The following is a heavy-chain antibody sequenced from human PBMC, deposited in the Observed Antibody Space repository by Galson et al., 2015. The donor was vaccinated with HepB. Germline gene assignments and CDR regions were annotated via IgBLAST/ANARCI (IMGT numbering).Heavy chain of an antibody. CDR2: ISYDGSNK. CDR3: AKAWFGELSGVRTPRPAY. V-gene: IGHV3-30*18. J-gene: IGHJ4*02. CDR1: GFTFSSYG. D-gene: IGHD3-10*01. Sequence: SLRLSCAASGFTFSSYGMHWVRQAPGKGLEWVAVISYDGSNKYYADSVKGRFTISRDNSKNTLYLQMNSLRAEDTAVYYCAKAWFGELSGVRTPRPAYWGQGTLVTVSS.